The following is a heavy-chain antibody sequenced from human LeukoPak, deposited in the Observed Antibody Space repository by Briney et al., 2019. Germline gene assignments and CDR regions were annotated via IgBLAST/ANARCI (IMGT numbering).Heavy chain of an antibody. J-gene: IGHJ5*02. V-gene: IGHV1-69*13. CDR3: ARVVFYYDSSGYNWFDP. CDR2: IIPIFGTA. Sequence: GASVKVSCKASGGTFSNYAISWVRQAPGQGLEWMGGIIPIFGTANYAQKFQGRVTITADESTSTAYMELSSLRSEDTAVYYCARVVFYYDSSGYNWFDPWGQGTLVTVSS. CDR1: GGTFSNYA. D-gene: IGHD3-22*01.